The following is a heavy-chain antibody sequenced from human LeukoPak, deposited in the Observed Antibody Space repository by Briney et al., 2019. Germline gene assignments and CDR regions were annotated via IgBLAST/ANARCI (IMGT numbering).Heavy chain of an antibody. CDR3: ARHVGSSNYYYYGMDV. J-gene: IGHJ6*02. CDR1: GGSISSYY. Sequence: ASETLSLTCTVSGGSISSYYWSWIRQPPGKGLEWIGYIYYSGSTNYNPSLKSRVTISVDTSKNQFSLKLSSVTAADTAVYYCARHVGSSNYYYYGMDVWGQGTTVTVSS. CDR2: IYYSGST. V-gene: IGHV4-59*08. D-gene: IGHD6-6*01.